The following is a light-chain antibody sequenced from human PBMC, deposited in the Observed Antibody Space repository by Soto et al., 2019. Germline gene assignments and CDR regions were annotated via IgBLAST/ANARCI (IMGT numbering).Light chain of an antibody. V-gene: IGLV2-14*03. CDR2: DVT. Sequence: QSALTQPASVSGSPGQSITISCTGTSGDIGSYNRVSWYQQHPGKAPKLMICDVTNRPSGVSNRFSGSKSGNTASLTISGLRSEDEADYYCSSYTSSSTYVFGTGTKLTVL. CDR1: SGDIGSYNR. CDR3: SSYTSSSTYV. J-gene: IGLJ1*01.